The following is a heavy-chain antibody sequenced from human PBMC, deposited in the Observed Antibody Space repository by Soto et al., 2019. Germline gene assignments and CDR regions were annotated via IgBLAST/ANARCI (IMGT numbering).Heavy chain of an antibody. J-gene: IGHJ4*02. D-gene: IGHD4-17*01. Sequence: SSETLSLTCTVSGGSLTSNFYYWGWIRQPPGKGLEWIGSFYYSQSTYFNPSPKSRVTISVETSKNQYSLKLSAVTAADTAVYYCARRSTVTYDYWGQGILVTVSS. CDR3: ARRSTVTYDY. CDR1: GGSLTSNFYY. CDR2: FYYSQST. V-gene: IGHV4-39*01.